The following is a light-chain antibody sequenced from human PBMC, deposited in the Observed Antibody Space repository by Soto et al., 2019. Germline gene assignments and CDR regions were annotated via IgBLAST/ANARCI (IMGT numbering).Light chain of an antibody. J-gene: IGKJ1*01. CDR1: QSVNNW. CDR2: DAS. CDR3: HQYNSYWT. V-gene: IGKV1-5*01. Sequence: DIQMTQYPSTLSASVGERVTISCRASQSVNNWLAWHQRKPGKAPKLLIHDASTLESGIPSRFSGSGSGTECTLTISSLQPDDFATYYCHQYNSYWTFGQGTKVEIK.